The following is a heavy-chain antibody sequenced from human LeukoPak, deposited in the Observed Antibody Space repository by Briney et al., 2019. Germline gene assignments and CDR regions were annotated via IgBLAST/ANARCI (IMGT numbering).Heavy chain of an antibody. D-gene: IGHD6-19*01. V-gene: IGHV3-23*01. J-gene: IGHJ1*01. CDR2: ISNSGVSR. CDR1: GFTFSSYA. Sequence: GGSLRLSCAASGFTFSSYAMNWVRQAPRKGLEWVSGISNSGVSRDYADSVKGRFTISRDNSKNTLYLQMNNLRAEDTAVYYCAKGEFGSAWPNWCQGTLVTVSS. CDR3: AKGEFGSAWPN.